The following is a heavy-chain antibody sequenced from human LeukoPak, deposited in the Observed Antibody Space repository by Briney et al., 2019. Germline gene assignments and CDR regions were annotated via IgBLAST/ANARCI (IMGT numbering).Heavy chain of an antibody. D-gene: IGHD3-10*01. CDR1: GFTFSSYN. CDR2: ISTSSSYI. Sequence: PGGSLRLSSAASGFTFSSYNMNWVRQAPGKGLEWVSSISTSSSYIYYADSVKGRFTISRDNAKNSLYLQMNSLRAEDTAVYYCARERAYYYGSGSYPYWGQGTLVTVSS. J-gene: IGHJ4*02. CDR3: ARERAYYYGSGSYPY. V-gene: IGHV3-21*01.